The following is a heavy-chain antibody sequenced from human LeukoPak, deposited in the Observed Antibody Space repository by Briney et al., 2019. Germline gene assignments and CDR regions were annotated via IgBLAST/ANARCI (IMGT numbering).Heavy chain of an antibody. D-gene: IGHD6-19*01. CDR1: GGSFSGYY. CDR2: INHSGST. V-gene: IGHV4-34*01. J-gene: IGHJ6*04. Sequence: PSETLSLTCAVYGGSFSGYYWSWIRQPPGKGLEWIGEINHSGSTNYNPSLKSRVTISVDTSKNQFSLKLSSVTAADTAVYYCARQYRSIAVAGSDMDVWGKGTTVTISS. CDR3: ARQYRSIAVAGSDMDV.